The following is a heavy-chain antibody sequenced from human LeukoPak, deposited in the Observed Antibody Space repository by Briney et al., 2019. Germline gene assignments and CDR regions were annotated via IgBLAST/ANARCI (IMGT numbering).Heavy chain of an antibody. D-gene: IGHD1-1*01. Sequence: QTGGSLRLSCAASGFTFSSYGMHWVRQAPGKGLEWVAFIRYDGSNKYYADSVKGRFTISRDNSKNTLYLQMNSLRAEDTAVYYCARDKIEGPTKLDCWGQGILVTVSS. CDR3: ARDKIEGPTKLDC. V-gene: IGHV3-30*02. CDR2: IRYDGSNK. CDR1: GFTFSSYG. J-gene: IGHJ4*02.